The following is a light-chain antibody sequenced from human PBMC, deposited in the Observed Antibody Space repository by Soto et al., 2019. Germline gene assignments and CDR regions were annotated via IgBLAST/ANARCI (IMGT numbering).Light chain of an antibody. CDR1: QSVRSD. CDR3: QQYNNWPSLT. CDR2: GAS. V-gene: IGKV3-15*01. Sequence: EIVMTQSPATLSVSPGERATLSCRASQSVRSDLAWYQQKPGQAPRLLIYGASTRATGIPARFSGSGSGTEFTLTISSLQPEDFALYYCQQYNNWPSLTFGGGTKVDIK. J-gene: IGKJ4*01.